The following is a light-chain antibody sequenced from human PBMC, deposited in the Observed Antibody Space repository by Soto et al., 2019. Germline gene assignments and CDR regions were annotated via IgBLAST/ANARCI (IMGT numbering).Light chain of an antibody. V-gene: IGKV3-15*01. CDR2: GAS. J-gene: IGKJ1*01. CDR3: QQYNKWPRP. Sequence: EIVLTQSPCTLSLSPRDGATLSCRASQIVSSSYLAWYQQKPGQARRLLIYGASTRATGIPARCSGSGAGTEFTLTISSLQSEDFGVYYCQQYNKWPRPFGQGSKVDIK. CDR1: QIVSSSY.